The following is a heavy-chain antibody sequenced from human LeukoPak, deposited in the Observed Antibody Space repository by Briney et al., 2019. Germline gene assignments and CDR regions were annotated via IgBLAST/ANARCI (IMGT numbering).Heavy chain of an antibody. CDR2: IGPSGRSI. CDR1: GFTFSYYW. D-gene: IGHD2-2*01. J-gene: IGHJ3*02. CDR3: ARNLPAARSDAFDI. V-gene: IGHV3-21*01. Sequence: PGGSLRLSCAASGFTFSYYWMHWVRQAPGKGLEWVSSIGPSGRSIYYADSVKGRFTISRDNAKNSLYLQMNSLRAEDTAVYYCARNLPAARSDAFDIWGQGTMVTVSS.